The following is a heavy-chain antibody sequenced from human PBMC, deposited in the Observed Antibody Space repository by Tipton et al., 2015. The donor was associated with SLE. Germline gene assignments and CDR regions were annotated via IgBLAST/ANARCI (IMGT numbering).Heavy chain of an antibody. CDR2: IYYTGST. CDR3: ARDGTVDAFDI. J-gene: IGHJ3*02. CDR1: GGSISTYY. V-gene: IGHV4-59*01. D-gene: IGHD1-7*01. Sequence: TLSLTCTVSGGSISTYYWNWIRQPPGKGLEWIGFIYYTGSTNYNPSLKSRVTISVDTSKNQFSLKLSSVTAADTAVYYRARDGTVDAFDIWGQGTMVTVSS.